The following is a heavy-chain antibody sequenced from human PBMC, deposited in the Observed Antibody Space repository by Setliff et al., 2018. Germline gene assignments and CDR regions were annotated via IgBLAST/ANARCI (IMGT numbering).Heavy chain of an antibody. V-gene: IGHV1-3*04. CDR1: GYTLTELS. J-gene: IGHJ4*02. Sequence: ASVKVSCKVSGYTLTELSMHWVRQAPGKGLEWMGFIYTDNGNTKYSKNFQDRVAITRDTSASTAYMELSSLTSEDTAVYFCARGSRGLDYWGQGALVTVSS. CDR2: IYTDNGNT. CDR3: ARGSRGLDY. D-gene: IGHD5-12*01.